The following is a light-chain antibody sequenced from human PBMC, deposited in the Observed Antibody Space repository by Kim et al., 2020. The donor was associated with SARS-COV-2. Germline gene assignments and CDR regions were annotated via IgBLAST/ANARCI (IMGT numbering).Light chain of an antibody. V-gene: IGLV3-1*01. Sequence: PGQTASITCSGDKLGGKYVSWYQQKPGQSPVMVIYQDTQRPSGIPARFSGSNSGNTATLTVSGTQAMDEAEYYCQAWDSTTGPWVFGGGTQLTVL. CDR1: KLGGKY. CDR3: QAWDSTTGPWV. J-gene: IGLJ3*02. CDR2: QDT.